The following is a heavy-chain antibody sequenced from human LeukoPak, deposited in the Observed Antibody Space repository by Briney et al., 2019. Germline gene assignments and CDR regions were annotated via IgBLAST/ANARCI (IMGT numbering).Heavy chain of an antibody. D-gene: IGHD2-15*01. J-gene: IGHJ5*02. CDR1: GFTFSDYY. Sequence: PGGSLRLSCAASGFTFSDYYMSWIRQAPGKGLEWVSYISSSGSTIYYADSVKGRFTISRDNAKNSLYLQMNSLRAEDTAVYYCARHIVVVVAADPFGPWGQGTLVTVSS. CDR2: ISSSGSTI. V-gene: IGHV3-11*01. CDR3: ARHIVVVVAADPFGP.